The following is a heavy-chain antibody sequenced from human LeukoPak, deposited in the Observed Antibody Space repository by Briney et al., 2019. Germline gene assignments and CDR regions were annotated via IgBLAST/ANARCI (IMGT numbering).Heavy chain of an antibody. D-gene: IGHD5-24*01. CDR1: GYTFTGYY. Sequence: ASVKVSCKASGYTFTGYYMHWVRQAPGQGLEWMGWINPNSGGTNYAQKFQGWVTMTRDTSISTAYMELSRLRSDDTAVYYCASETGKGYNPLDYYGMDVWGQGTTVTVSS. J-gene: IGHJ6*02. CDR3: ASETGKGYNPLDYYGMDV. CDR2: INPNSGGT. V-gene: IGHV1-2*04.